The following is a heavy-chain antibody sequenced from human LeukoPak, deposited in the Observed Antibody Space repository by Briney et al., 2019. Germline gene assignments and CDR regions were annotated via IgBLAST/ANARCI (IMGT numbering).Heavy chain of an antibody. D-gene: IGHD4-17*01. Sequence: PGGSLRLSCAASGFTFSSSWMTWVRQAPGKGLEWVANINNDGSGTYYVDSVEGRFTISRDNAKNSLFLQMNSLRAEDTAVYYCASKAVTYYYDYWGQGTLGIVSS. V-gene: IGHV3-7*05. CDR3: ASKAVTYYYDY. CDR2: INNDGSGT. J-gene: IGHJ4*02. CDR1: GFTFSSSW.